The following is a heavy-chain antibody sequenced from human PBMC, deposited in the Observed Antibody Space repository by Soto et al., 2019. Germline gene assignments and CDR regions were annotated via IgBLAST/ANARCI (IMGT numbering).Heavy chain of an antibody. D-gene: IGHD2-15*01. V-gene: IGHV2-26*01. CDR1: GFSLSNARMG. Sequence: QVTLKESGPVLVKPTETLTLTCTVSGFSLSNARMGVSWIRQPPGKALEWLAHIFSNDEKSYSTSLKSRRTISNDTSKSQVVLTMTNMDPVDTATYYCALDLGYCSGGSCYGAVYFDYWGQGTLVTVSS. CDR2: IFSNDEK. J-gene: IGHJ4*02. CDR3: ALDLGYCSGGSCYGAVYFDY.